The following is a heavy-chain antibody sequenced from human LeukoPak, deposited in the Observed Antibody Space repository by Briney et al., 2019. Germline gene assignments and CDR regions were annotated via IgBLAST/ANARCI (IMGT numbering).Heavy chain of an antibody. D-gene: IGHD3-10*01. J-gene: IGHJ6*02. CDR1: GFTFSNYT. Sequence: PGRSLRLSCAASGFTFSNYTMDWVRQAPGKGLEWVARISYAGSNNYYADSVKGRFTISSDNPKNTLYLQMDSLRAEDTAMYYCARAAHTTYVLGRYYYYAMDVWGQGTTVTVSS. CDR3: ARAAHTTYVLGRYYYYAMDV. CDR2: ISYAGSNN. V-gene: IGHV3-30-3*01.